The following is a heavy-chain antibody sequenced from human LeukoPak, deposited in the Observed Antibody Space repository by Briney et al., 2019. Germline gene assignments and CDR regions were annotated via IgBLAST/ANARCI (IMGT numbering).Heavy chain of an antibody. CDR1: GFSFSSYY. Sequence: GGSLRLSCAASGFSFSSYYMSWVRQAPGKGLEWVAFISYDGSNENIADSVKGRFIISRDNSKNTLYLQMNSLRAEDTAVYYCAKGPAPRLGEFSYHALVDYWGQGTLVTVSS. D-gene: IGHD3-16*02. V-gene: IGHV3-30*02. J-gene: IGHJ4*02. CDR3: AKGPAPRLGEFSYHALVDY. CDR2: ISYDGSNE.